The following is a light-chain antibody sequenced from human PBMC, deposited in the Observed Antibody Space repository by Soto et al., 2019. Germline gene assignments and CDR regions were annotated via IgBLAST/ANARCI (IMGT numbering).Light chain of an antibody. CDR3: CSHAIGSTVL. CDR1: SSDVGYYTF. Sequence: QSALTQPASVSGSPGQSITISCTGTSSDVGYYTFVSWYQQHPSKAPRLMIYGDRDRASGVSNRFSGSKSGNTASLTISGLQPDDEADYYCCSHAIGSTVLFGGGTKLTVL. J-gene: IGLJ2*01. V-gene: IGLV2-23*01. CDR2: GDR.